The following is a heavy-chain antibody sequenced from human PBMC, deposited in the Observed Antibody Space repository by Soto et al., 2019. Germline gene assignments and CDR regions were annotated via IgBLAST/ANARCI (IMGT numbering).Heavy chain of an antibody. V-gene: IGHV4-4*02. J-gene: IGHJ4*02. D-gene: IGHD5-12*01. Sequence: PSETLSLTCAVSGGSISSSNWWSWVRQPPGKGLEWIGEIYHSGSTNYNPSLKSRVTISVDKSKNQFSLKLSSVTAADTAVYYWARVFGRLPFQYSGYDSPYYFDYWGQGTLVTVSS. CDR3: ARVFGRLPFQYSGYDSPYYFDY. CDR2: IYHSGST. CDR1: GGSISSSNW.